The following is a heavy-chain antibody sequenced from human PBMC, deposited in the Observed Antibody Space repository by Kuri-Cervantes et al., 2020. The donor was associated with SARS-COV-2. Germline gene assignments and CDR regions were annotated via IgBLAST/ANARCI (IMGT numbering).Heavy chain of an antibody. J-gene: IGHJ4*02. CDR2: ISAYNGNT. CDR3: TAHLVETYYDFWSGPPFDY. CDR1: GYTFTSYG. D-gene: IGHD3-3*01. V-gene: IGHV1-18*01. Sequence: ASVKVSCKASGYTFTSYGISWVRQAPGQGLEWMGWISAYNGNTNYAQKLQGRVTMTTDTSTSTAYMELRSLRSDDTAVYYCTAHLVETYYDFWSGPPFDYWGQGTLVTVSS.